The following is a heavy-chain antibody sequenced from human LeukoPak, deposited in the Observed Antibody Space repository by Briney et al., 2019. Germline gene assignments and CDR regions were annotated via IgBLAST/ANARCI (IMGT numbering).Heavy chain of an antibody. J-gene: IGHJ5*02. CDR2: IYNGVNT. D-gene: IGHD1-26*01. CDR1: GASVSSASY. V-gene: IGHV4-61*01. CDR3: ARSRAFNSGAFDP. Sequence: SETLSLTCTVSGASVSSASYWSWIRQPPGKGVEWIAHIYNGVNTNYNPSLKSRVTISVDTSKNQFSPRLNSVTAADTAVYYCARSRAFNSGAFDPWGQGSLVTVSS.